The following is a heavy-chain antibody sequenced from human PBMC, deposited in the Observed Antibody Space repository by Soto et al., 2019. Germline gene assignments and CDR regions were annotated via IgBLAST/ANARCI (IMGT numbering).Heavy chain of an antibody. CDR1: GGSISSYY. J-gene: IGHJ4*02. CDR2: INHSGST. D-gene: IGHD6-13*01. Sequence: SETLSLTCTVSGGSISSYYWSWIRQPPGKGLEWIGEINHSGSTNYNPSLKSRVTISVDTSKNQFSLKLSSVTAADTAVYYCARGLRQGIAAAGTFFDYWGQGTLVTVS. V-gene: IGHV4-34*01. CDR3: ARGLRQGIAAAGTFFDY.